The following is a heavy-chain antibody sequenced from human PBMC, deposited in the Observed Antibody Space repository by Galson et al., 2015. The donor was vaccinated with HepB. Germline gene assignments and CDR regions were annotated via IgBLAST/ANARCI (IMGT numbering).Heavy chain of an antibody. D-gene: IGHD6-13*01. CDR2: ISYDGSNK. CDR3: AKDDSSWYYYYYGMDV. CDR1: GFTFSSYG. Sequence: SLRLSCAASGFTFSSYGMHWVRQAPGKGLEWVAVISYDGSNKYYADSVKGRFTISRDNSKNTLYLQMNSLRAEDTAVYYCAKDDSSWYYYYYGMDVWGQGTTVTVSS. J-gene: IGHJ6*02. V-gene: IGHV3-30*18.